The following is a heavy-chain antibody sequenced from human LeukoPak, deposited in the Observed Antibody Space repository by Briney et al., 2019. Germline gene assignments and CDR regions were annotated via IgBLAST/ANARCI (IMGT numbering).Heavy chain of an antibody. CDR3: ARLTPDYSSSLLYYFDY. CDR1: GYTFTTYG. CDR2: ITTYNDNT. V-gene: IGHV1-18*01. J-gene: IGHJ4*02. Sequence: GASVKVSCKASGYTFTTYGISWVRQAPGQGFEWMGWITTYNDNTKYAQKLQGRVTMTTDTSTSTAYMELRSLRSDGTAVYYCARLTPDYSSSLLYYFDYWGQGILVTVSP. D-gene: IGHD6-13*01.